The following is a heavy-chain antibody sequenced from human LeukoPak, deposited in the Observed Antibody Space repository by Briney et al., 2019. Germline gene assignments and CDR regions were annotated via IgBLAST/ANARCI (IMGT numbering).Heavy chain of an antibody. V-gene: IGHV5-51*01. J-gene: IGHJ3*02. CDR1: GYSFTTYW. CDR3: TRSPRDGYHDSFDI. D-gene: IGHD5-24*01. CDR2: IYPGDSET. Sequence: GESLRISCKGSGYSFTTYWIAWVRQMPGEGLEWMGIIYPGDSETRYSPSFQGQVTISADKSITTAYLQWGSLKASDTAMYYCTRSPRDGYHDSFDIWGQGTMVTVLS.